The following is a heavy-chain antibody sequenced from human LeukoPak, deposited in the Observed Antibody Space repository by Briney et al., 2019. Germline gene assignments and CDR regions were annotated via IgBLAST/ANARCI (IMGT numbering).Heavy chain of an antibody. D-gene: IGHD2-8*01. CDR2: IYYGGGT. J-gene: IGHJ5*02. Sequence: AGTLSLTCTASGCTISNQYWTWVRQPPGKGLEWMGHIYYGGGTNYHPSRRSRVAMSVDTPKNQISLKLTSVAAADTAVYYCARHDCTISNCGGDWFERWGQGTLVTVSA. CDR1: GCTISNQY. CDR3: ARHDCTISNCGGDWFER. V-gene: IGHV4-59*08.